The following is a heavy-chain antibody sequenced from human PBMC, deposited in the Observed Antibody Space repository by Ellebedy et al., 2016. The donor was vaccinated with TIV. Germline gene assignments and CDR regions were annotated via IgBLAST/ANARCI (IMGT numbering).Heavy chain of an antibody. Sequence: AASVKVSCKASGYTFTSYGISWVRQAPGRGLEWMGWLSSYNGNTKYAQKFQGRVTMTTDPSTSTTYMELRGLISGDTALYYCAQIGGGVSGTSFDVWGQGTIVTVSS. CDR3: AQIGGGVSGTSFDV. CDR2: LSSYNGNT. D-gene: IGHD3-16*01. J-gene: IGHJ3*01. CDR1: GYTFTSYG. V-gene: IGHV1-18*04.